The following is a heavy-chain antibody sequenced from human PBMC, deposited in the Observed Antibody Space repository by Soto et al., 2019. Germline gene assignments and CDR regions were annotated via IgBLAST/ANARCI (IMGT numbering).Heavy chain of an antibody. CDR1: GFTFSRYS. J-gene: IGHJ4*01. CDR2: ISSNGGST. V-gene: IGHV3-64D*06. D-gene: IGHD5-18*01. Sequence: PGGSLRLSCSASGFTFSRYSMYWVRQAPGKGLEYVSAISSNGGSTYYADSVKGRFTISRDNSKNTLYLQMSSLRAEDTAVYYCVKDRGYSYGRYLDYWGHGTVVTDSS. CDR3: VKDRGYSYGRYLDY.